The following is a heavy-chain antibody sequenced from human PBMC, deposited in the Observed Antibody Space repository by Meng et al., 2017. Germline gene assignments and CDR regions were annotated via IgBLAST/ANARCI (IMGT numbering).Heavy chain of an antibody. D-gene: IGHD3-22*01. CDR2: IYHSGST. CDR1: GGSISSSNW. Sequence: VPVQESCPGLVNPSGTLSLTCAVSGGSISSSNWWSWVRQPPGKGLEWIGEIYHSGSTNYNPSLKSRVTIPVDKSKNQFSLKLSSVTAADTAVYYCARAGVGYYDSSGPYSYWGQGTLVTVSS. CDR3: ARAGVGYYDSSGPYSY. V-gene: IGHV4-4*02. J-gene: IGHJ4*02.